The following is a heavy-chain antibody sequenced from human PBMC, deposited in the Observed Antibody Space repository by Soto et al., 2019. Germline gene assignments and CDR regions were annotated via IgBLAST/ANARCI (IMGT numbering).Heavy chain of an antibody. CDR2: IKEDGSQR. V-gene: IGHV3-7*01. Sequence: EVQLMESGGGLVQPGGSLRLSCAASGFTFSSYWMTWVRQAPGKGLEWVANIKEDGSQRYYVDSVKGRFTISRDNAKNSLFLQMNTLRAEDTAVYYCARGVRTIYYHYMDFWGKGTTVTVSS. J-gene: IGHJ6*03. CDR1: GFTFSSYW. D-gene: IGHD3-10*01. CDR3: ARGVRTIYYHYMDF.